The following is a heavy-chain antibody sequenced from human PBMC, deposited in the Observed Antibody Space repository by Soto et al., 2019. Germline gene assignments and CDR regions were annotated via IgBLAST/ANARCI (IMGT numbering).Heavy chain of an antibody. Sequence: HPGGSLRLSCAASGFTFSSYGMHWVRQAPGKGLEWAAVISYDGGNKYYADSVKGRFTISRDNSKNTLYLQMNSLRAEDTAVYYCAKDQLWSYYGMDVWGQGTTVTVSS. D-gene: IGHD3-10*01. CDR1: GFTFSSYG. J-gene: IGHJ6*02. V-gene: IGHV3-30*18. CDR2: ISYDGGNK. CDR3: AKDQLWSYYGMDV.